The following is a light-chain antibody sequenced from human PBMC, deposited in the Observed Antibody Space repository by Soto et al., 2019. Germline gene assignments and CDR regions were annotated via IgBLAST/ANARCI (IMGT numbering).Light chain of an antibody. J-gene: IGKJ5*01. Sequence: EIVLTQSPATLSLSPGERATLSCRASQSVSSYLAWYQQKPGQAPRLLIYDASNRATGIPARFSGSGSGTDFTLTISSLEPEDCAVYYCQQRSNWSGTFGQGTRLEIK. CDR2: DAS. CDR3: QQRSNWSGT. CDR1: QSVSSY. V-gene: IGKV3-11*01.